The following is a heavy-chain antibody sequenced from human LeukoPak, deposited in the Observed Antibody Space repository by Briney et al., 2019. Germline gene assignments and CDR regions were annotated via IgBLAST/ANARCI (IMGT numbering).Heavy chain of an antibody. CDR2: IYYSGST. Sequence: SETLSLTCTVPGGSISSYYWSWIRQPPGKGLEWIGYIYYSGSTNYNPSLKSRVTISVDTSKNQFSLKLSSVTAADTAVYYCARSGIAAAGARFDPWGQGTLVTVSS. D-gene: IGHD6-13*01. CDR3: ARSGIAAAGARFDP. V-gene: IGHV4-59*01. CDR1: GGSISSYY. J-gene: IGHJ5*02.